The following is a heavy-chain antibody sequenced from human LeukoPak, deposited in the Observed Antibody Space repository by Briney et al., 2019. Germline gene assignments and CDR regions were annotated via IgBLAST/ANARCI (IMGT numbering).Heavy chain of an antibody. V-gene: IGHV3-23*01. Sequence: GGSLRLSCAASGFTFSSFAMRWVRQAPGKRLEWVSTISASGDATFYAVSVKARFTISRDNSKNTLSLQMNSLRAEDTAVYYCAKEVYNTGKAFDSWGQGALVTVSS. CDR3: AKEVYNTGKAFDS. CDR2: ISASGDAT. CDR1: GFTFSSFA. J-gene: IGHJ4*02. D-gene: IGHD1-14*01.